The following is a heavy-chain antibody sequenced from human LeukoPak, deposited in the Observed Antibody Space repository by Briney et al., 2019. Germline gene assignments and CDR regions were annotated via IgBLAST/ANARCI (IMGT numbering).Heavy chain of an antibody. J-gene: IGHJ4*02. CDR3: ARVPRIAVAGNDY. V-gene: IGHV1-2*02. CDR2: INPNSGGT. CDR1: GYTFTGYY. Sequence: ASVKVSCKASGYTFTGYYMHWVRQAPGQGLEWMGWINPNSGGTNYAQKFQGRVTMTRDTSISTAYMELSSLRSEDTAVYYCARVPRIAVAGNDYWGQGTLVTVSS. D-gene: IGHD6-19*01.